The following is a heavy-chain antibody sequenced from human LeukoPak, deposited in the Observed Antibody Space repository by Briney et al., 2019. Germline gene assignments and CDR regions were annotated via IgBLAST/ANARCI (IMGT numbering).Heavy chain of an antibody. CDR2: ISYDGSNE. V-gene: IGHV3-30*01. D-gene: IGHD1-26*01. J-gene: IGHJ4*02. CDR1: GFTLSSYA. Sequence: PGGSLRLSCAASGFTLSSYAMPWVRQAPGKGLEWGAIISYDGSNEHYADSVKGRFTISRDNSKNTLYLQMNSLRAEDTAIYYCTRGRGSYSLDYWGRGTLVTVSS. CDR3: TRGRGSYSLDY.